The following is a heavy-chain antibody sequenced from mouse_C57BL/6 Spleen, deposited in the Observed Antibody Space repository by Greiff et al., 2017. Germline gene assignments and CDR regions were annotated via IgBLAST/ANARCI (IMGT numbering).Heavy chain of an antibody. D-gene: IGHD1-1*01. CDR1: GYTFTDYY. V-gene: IGHV1-26*01. J-gene: IGHJ2*01. CDR3: ARPTVVAGDYFDD. Sequence: EVQLQQSGPELVKPGASVKISCKASGYTFTDYYMNWVKQSHGKSLEWIGDINPNNGGTSYNQKFKGKATLTVDKSSSTAYMELRSLTSEDSAVYYCARPTVVAGDYFDDWGQGTTLTVSS. CDR2: INPNNGGT.